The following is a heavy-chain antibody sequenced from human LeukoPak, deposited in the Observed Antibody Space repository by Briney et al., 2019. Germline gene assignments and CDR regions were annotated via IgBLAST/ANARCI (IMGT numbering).Heavy chain of an antibody. CDR2: MYYRGTT. CDR1: GGSISSSSYY. CDR3: ASLTTAEAFDI. D-gene: IGHD3-22*01. J-gene: IGHJ3*02. V-gene: IGHV4-39*07. Sequence: PSETLSLTCTVSGGSISSSSYYWGWIRQPPGKGLEWIGSMYYRGTTYYNPSLKSRVTISVDTSKNQFSLKLSSVTAADTAVYYCASLTTAEAFDIWGQGTMVTVSS.